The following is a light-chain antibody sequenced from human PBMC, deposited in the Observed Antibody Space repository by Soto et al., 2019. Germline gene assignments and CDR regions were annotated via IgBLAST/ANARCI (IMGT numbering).Light chain of an antibody. V-gene: IGLV2-14*01. J-gene: IGLJ2*01. CDR3: ASYTSSSTSVI. Sequence: QSALTQPASVSGSPGQSITISCTGTSSDVGGYKYVSWYQQHPDKAPKLIIFEVSNRPSGISSRFSGSKSGNTASLTISGLQAGDEAGYYCASYTSSSTSVIFGRGTKLTVL. CDR1: SSDVGGYKY. CDR2: EVS.